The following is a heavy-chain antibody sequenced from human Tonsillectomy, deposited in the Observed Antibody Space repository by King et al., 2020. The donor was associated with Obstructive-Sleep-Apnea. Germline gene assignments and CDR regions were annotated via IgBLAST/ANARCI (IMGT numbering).Heavy chain of an antibody. Sequence: QLQLQESGPGLVKPSETLSLTCTVSGGSISNYYWSWIRQPPGKGLEWIGYMYYSGNTNFNPSLKSRVTISADTSKIQFSLRLSSVTAADTAVYYCARHRGVEDYGGYGDYFDSWGQGTLVTVSS. V-gene: IGHV4-59*08. CDR3: ARHRGVEDYGGYGDYFDS. J-gene: IGHJ4*02. CDR1: GGSISNYY. CDR2: MYYSGNT. D-gene: IGHD5-12*01.